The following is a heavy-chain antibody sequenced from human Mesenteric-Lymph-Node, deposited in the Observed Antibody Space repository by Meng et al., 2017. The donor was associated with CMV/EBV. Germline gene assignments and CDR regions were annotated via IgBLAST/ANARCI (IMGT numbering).Heavy chain of an antibody. V-gene: IGHV4-34*01. CDR1: GGSFSDYY. D-gene: IGHD6-13*01. CDR2: INHSGST. J-gene: IGHJ5*02. Sequence: SETLSLTCAVYGGSFSDYYWSWIRQPPGKGLEWIGEINHSGSTNYNPSLKSRVTISVDTSKNQFSLKLSSVTAADTAVYYCAPWTYSSSWYPWGQGTLVTVSS. CDR3: APWTYSSSWYP.